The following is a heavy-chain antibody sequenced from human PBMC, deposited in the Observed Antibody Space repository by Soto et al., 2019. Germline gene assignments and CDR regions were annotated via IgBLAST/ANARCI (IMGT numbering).Heavy chain of an antibody. CDR3: AKDPRRLDPDAFDI. CDR2: ISYDGSNK. J-gene: IGHJ3*02. D-gene: IGHD3-16*01. CDR1: GFTFSSYG. V-gene: IGHV3-30*18. Sequence: GGSLRLSCAASGFTFSSYGMHWVRQAPGKGLEWVAVISYDGSNKYYADSVKGRFTISRDNSKKTLYLQMNSLRAEDTAVYYCAKDPRRLDPDAFDIWGQGTMVTVSS.